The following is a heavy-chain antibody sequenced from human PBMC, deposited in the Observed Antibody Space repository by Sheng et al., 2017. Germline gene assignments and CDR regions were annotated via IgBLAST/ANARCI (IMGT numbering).Heavy chain of an antibody. CDR1: GGSITGNAYY. J-gene: IGHJ4*02. Sequence: QLQLQESGPGLVKPSETLSLTCTVSGGSITGNAYYWGWIRQPPGKGLEWLGSIYYTGSPYYNPSLKSRVIISLDRSKNQFSLKLTSVTAADTAVYYCAREGGAVAGHFDYWGQGSLVTVSS. V-gene: IGHV4-39*07. D-gene: IGHD6-19*01. CDR3: AREGGAVAGHFDY. CDR2: IYYTGSP.